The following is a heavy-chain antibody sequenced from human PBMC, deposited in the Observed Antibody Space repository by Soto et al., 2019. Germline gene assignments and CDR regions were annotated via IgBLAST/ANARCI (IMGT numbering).Heavy chain of an antibody. J-gene: IGHJ4*02. CDR2: INPSGGST. V-gene: IGHV1-46*01. CDR3: VINYYGSGSYGGPFDY. CDR1: GYTFTSYY. D-gene: IGHD3-10*01. Sequence: QVQLVQSGAEVKKPGASVKVSSKASGYTFTSYYMHWVRQAPGQGLEWMGIINPSGGSTSYAQKFQGRVTMTRDTSTSTVYMELSSLRSEDTAVYYCVINYYGSGSYGGPFDYWGQGTLVTVSS.